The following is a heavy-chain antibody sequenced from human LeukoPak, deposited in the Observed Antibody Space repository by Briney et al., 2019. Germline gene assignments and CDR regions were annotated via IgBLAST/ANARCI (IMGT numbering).Heavy chain of an antibody. J-gene: IGHJ4*02. Sequence: GGSLRLSCGASGYSQRYYGIQGVRLSPHRGREWGAVISFDGSIEYYADSVKGRFTISRDDSTNTLYLQMNSLRPEDTALYYCAKDLQHLVRTLSFDTWGQGTLVTVSS. CDR2: ISFDGSIE. D-gene: IGHD6-13*01. CDR1: GYSQRYYG. CDR3: AKDLQHLVRTLSFDT. V-gene: IGHV3-30*18.